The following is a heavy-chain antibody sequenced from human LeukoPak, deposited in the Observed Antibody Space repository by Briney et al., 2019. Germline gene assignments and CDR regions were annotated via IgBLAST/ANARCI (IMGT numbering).Heavy chain of an antibody. D-gene: IGHD3-3*01. V-gene: IGHV1-69*01. CDR2: IIPILGTA. Sequence: GSSVKVSCKASGGTFSSYAISWVRQAPGQGLEWMGGIIPILGTANYAQKFQGRVTITADESTSTAYMELSSLRSEDTAVYHCARGYYRTIFGVVMPEPSYDYWGQGTLVTVSS. CDR3: ARGYYRTIFGVVMPEPSYDY. J-gene: IGHJ4*02. CDR1: GGTFSSYA.